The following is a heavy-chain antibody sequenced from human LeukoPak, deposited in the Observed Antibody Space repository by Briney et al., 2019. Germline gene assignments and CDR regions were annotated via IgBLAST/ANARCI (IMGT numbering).Heavy chain of an antibody. D-gene: IGHD2-2*01. Sequence: PSETLSLTCAVYGGSFSGYYWSWIRQPPGKGLEWIGEINHSGSTNYNPSLKSRVTISVYTSKNQFSLKLSSVTAADTAVYYCARGKYCSSTSCPAGVYGMDVWGKGTTVTVSS. CDR2: INHSGST. J-gene: IGHJ6*04. CDR3: ARGKYCSSTSCPAGVYGMDV. CDR1: GGSFSGYY. V-gene: IGHV4-34*01.